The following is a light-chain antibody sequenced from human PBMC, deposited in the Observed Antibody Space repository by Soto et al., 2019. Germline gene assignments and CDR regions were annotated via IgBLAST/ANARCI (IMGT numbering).Light chain of an antibody. Sequence: DIQMTQSPSTLSASVGDRVTITCRASQNIQKWLAWHQQKPGKAPNLLIYDVSRLQSGVPSRFSGSGSGTEFTLTISSLQPDDFATYYCQQYYSYSPWTFGQGTKVEIK. CDR2: DVS. CDR1: QNIQKW. J-gene: IGKJ1*01. CDR3: QQYYSYSPWT. V-gene: IGKV1-5*01.